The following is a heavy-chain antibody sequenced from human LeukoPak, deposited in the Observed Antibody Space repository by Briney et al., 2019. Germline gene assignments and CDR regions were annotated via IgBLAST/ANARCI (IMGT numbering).Heavy chain of an antibody. CDR3: ARDHRYYDSSGYPYY. Sequence: ASVKVSCKASGYTFTGYYMHWVRQAPGQGLEWMGWINPNSGGTNYAQKFQGRVTMTRDTSISTAYMELSRLRSDDTAVCYCARDHRYYDSSGYPYYWGQGTLVTVSS. J-gene: IGHJ4*02. CDR2: INPNSGGT. D-gene: IGHD3-22*01. CDR1: GYTFTGYY. V-gene: IGHV1-2*02.